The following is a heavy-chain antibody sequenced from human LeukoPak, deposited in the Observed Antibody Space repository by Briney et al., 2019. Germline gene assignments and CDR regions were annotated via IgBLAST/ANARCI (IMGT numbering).Heavy chain of an antibody. CDR3: ARGWLQLWPCDY. J-gene: IGHJ4*02. V-gene: IGHV3-7*03. CDR1: GFTFGKYW. Sequence: GGSLRLSCVASGFTFGKYWMSWVRQAPGKGLEWVANIKQDGSEKYYVDSVKGRFTISRDNAKNSLYLQMNSLRAEDTAVYYCARGWLQLWPCDYWGQGTLVTVSS. CDR2: IKQDGSEK. D-gene: IGHD5-24*01.